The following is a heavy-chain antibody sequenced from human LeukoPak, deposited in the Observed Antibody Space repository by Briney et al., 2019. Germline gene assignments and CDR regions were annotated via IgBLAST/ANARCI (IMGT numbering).Heavy chain of an antibody. Sequence: PGGSLRLSXAASGFTFSSYSMNWVRQAPGKGLEWVSYISSSSSTIYYADSVKGRFTISRDNAKNSLYLQMNSLRAEDTAVYYCARDGDLYYYDSYMDVWGKGTTVTVSS. CDR2: ISSSSSTI. V-gene: IGHV3-48*01. CDR1: GFTFSSYS. J-gene: IGHJ6*03. CDR3: ARDGDLYYYDSYMDV. D-gene: IGHD3-22*01.